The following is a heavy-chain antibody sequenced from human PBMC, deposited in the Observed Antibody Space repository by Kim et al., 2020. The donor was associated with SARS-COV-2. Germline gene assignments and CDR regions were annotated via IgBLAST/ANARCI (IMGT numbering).Heavy chain of an antibody. V-gene: IGHV1-69*01. D-gene: IGHD5-18*01. CDR3: ARDRDSYGYIDY. J-gene: IGHJ4*02. Sequence: NYAQKFQGRVTITADESTSTAYMELSSLRSEDTAVYYCARDRDSYGYIDYWGQGTLVTVSS.